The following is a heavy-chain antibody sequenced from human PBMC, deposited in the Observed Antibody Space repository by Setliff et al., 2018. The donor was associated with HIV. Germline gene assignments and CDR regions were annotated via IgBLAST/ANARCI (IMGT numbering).Heavy chain of an antibody. CDR3: ARRRDFDY. CDR2: IYHSGST. J-gene: IGHJ4*02. V-gene: IGHV4-38-2*01. CDR1: GYSISSGYY. Sequence: PSETLSLTCAASGYSISSGYYWGWIRQPPGKGLEWIGSIYHSGSTYYNPSLKSRVTISVDTSKNQFSLKLSSVTAADTAVYYCARRRDFDYWGQGALVTVSS.